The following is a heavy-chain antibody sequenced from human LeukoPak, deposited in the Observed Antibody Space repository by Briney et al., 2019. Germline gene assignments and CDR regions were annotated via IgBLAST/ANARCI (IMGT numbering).Heavy chain of an antibody. D-gene: IGHD3-3*01. CDR2: ISGSGGST. Sequence: GGSLRLSCAASGFTFSSYAMSWVRQAPEKGLEWVSAISGSGGSTYYADSVKGRFTISRDNSKTTLYLQMNSLRAEDTAIYYCAKRNYDFWSGYYRRAENHFDYWGQGTLVTVSS. CDR3: AKRNYDFWSGYYRRAENHFDY. CDR1: GFTFSSYA. V-gene: IGHV3-23*01. J-gene: IGHJ4*02.